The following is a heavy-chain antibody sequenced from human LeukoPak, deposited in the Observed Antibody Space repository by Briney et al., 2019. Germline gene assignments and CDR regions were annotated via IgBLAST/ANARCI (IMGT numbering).Heavy chain of an antibody. CDR2: FSGIGGST. D-gene: IGHD3-10*01. Sequence: GGSLRLSCAAFGFTFSSYWMHWVRQAPGKGLEWVSAFSGIGGSTYYAHSVKGRFTISRDNSKNTLYLQMNSLRAEDTAVYYCAKDARRFGELLILDWGQGTLVTVSS. CDR1: GFTFSSYW. V-gene: IGHV3-23*01. CDR3: AKDARRFGELLILD. J-gene: IGHJ4*02.